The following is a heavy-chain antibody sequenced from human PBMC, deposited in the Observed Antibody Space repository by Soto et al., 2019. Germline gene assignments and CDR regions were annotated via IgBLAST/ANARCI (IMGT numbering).Heavy chain of an antibody. V-gene: IGHV1-3*01. CDR2: INAGNGNT. Sequence: GASVKVSCKASGYTFTSYAMHWVRQAPGQRLEWMGWINAGNGNTKYSQKFQGRVTITRDTSASTAYMELSSLRSEDTAVYYCARFPGIAVAGRADYWGQGTLVTVSS. D-gene: IGHD6-19*01. J-gene: IGHJ4*02. CDR3: ARFPGIAVAGRADY. CDR1: GYTFTSYA.